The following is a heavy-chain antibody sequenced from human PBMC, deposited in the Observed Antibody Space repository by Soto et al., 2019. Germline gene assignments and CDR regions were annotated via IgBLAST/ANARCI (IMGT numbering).Heavy chain of an antibody. CDR1: GYTFTGYY. CDR2: INPNSGGT. Sequence: ASVKVACKASGYTFTGYYMHWVRQAPGQGLEWMGWINPNSGGTNYAQKFQGWVTMTRDTSISTAYMELSRLRSDDTAVYYCAKKGPDHYSYYYYRDVGGKGTRVTFP. CDR3: AKKGPDHYSYYYYRDV. J-gene: IGHJ6*03. V-gene: IGHV1-2*04.